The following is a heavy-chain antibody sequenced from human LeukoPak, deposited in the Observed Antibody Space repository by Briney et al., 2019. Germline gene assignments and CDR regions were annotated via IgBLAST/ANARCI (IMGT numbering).Heavy chain of an antibody. CDR1: GGSISSYY. Sequence: SETLSLTCTVSGGSISSYYWSWIRQHPGKGLEWIGYIYYSGSTYYNPSLKSRVTISVDTSKNQFSLKLSSVTAADTAVYYCAREAAAAGTGAFDIWGQGTMVTVSS. V-gene: IGHV4-59*06. CDR2: IYYSGST. J-gene: IGHJ3*02. CDR3: AREAAAAGTGAFDI. D-gene: IGHD6-13*01.